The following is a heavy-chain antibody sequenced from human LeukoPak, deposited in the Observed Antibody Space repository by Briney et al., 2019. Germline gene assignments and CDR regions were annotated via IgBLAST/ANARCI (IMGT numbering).Heavy chain of an antibody. Sequence: GGSLRLSCAASGFTFSSYAMTWVRQAPGKGLEWVSILSDSGVYTYYADSVKGRFTISRDNSKNMLYLQMNSLRAEDTAVYYCAKKAHYDAYAKYFDYWGQGTLVTVSS. V-gene: IGHV3-23*01. CDR2: LSDSGVYT. CDR3: AKKAHYDAYAKYFDY. J-gene: IGHJ4*02. D-gene: IGHD4-17*01. CDR1: GFTFSSYA.